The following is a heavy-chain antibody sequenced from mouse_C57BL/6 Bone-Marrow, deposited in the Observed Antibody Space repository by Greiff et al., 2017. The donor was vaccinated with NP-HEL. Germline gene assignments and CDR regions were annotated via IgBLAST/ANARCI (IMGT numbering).Heavy chain of an antibody. J-gene: IGHJ2*01. CDR2: IYPGSGNT. CDR1: GYTFTDYY. V-gene: IGHV1-76*01. D-gene: IGHD2-1*01. CDR3: ARLDGNYDY. Sequence: VQLQQSGAELVRPGASVKLSCKASGYTFTDYYINWVKQRPGQGLEWIARIYPGSGNTYYNEKFKGKATLTAEKSSSTAYMQLSSLTSEDSAVYFCARLDGNYDYWGQGTTLTVSS.